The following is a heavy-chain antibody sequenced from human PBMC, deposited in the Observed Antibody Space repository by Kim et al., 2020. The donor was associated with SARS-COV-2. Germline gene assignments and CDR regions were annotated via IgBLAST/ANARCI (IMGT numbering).Heavy chain of an antibody. Sequence: SETLSLTCAVYGGSFSGYYWSWIRQPPGKGLEWIGEINHSGSTNYNPSLKSRVTISVDTSKNQFSLKLSSVTAADTAVYYCASVYGLAVAGTDYWGQGTL. CDR1: GGSFSGYY. CDR2: INHSGST. D-gene: IGHD6-19*01. CDR3: ASVYGLAVAGTDY. J-gene: IGHJ4*02. V-gene: IGHV4-34*01.